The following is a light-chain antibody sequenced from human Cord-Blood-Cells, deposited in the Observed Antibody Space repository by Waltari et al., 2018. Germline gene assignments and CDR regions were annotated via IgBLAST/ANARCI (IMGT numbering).Light chain of an antibody. CDR2: AAS. CDR3: QQSYSTPYT. V-gene: IGKV1-39*01. Sequence: DIQMTQSPSSLSASVGDRVTITCRASQSISSYLNWYQQKPGKALKLLIYAASSLHSGVPSRFSGSGSGTDFTLTISSLQPEDFATYYCQQSYSTPYTFGQGTKLKIK. J-gene: IGKJ2*01. CDR1: QSISSY.